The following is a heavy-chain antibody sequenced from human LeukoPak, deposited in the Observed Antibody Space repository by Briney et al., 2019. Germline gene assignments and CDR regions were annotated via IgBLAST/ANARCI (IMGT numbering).Heavy chain of an antibody. CDR3: VRDPPADSLATKDIGWFDP. Sequence: SVKVSCKASGGTFSSYAISWVRQAPGQGLEWMGGIIPIFGTANYAQKFQGRVTITADESTSTAYMELSSLRSEDTAVYYCVRDPPADSLATKDIGWFDPWGQGTLVTVSS. J-gene: IGHJ5*02. CDR1: GGTFSSYA. D-gene: IGHD2-15*01. CDR2: IIPIFGTA. V-gene: IGHV1-69*13.